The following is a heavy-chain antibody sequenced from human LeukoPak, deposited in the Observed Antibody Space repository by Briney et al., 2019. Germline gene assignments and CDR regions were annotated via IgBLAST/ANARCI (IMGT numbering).Heavy chain of an antibody. J-gene: IGHJ4*02. Sequence: PSETLSLTCAVSGGSLSSYYWSWIRQPPGKGLEWIGYISYSASTNYNPSLKSRVTISVDTSKKSVSLKVTSVTAADTAVYYCARSQGSGSYFDYWGEGIRVTVSS. V-gene: IGHV4-59*01. CDR1: GGSLSSYY. CDR3: ARSQGSGSYFDY. CDR2: ISYSAST. D-gene: IGHD3-10*01.